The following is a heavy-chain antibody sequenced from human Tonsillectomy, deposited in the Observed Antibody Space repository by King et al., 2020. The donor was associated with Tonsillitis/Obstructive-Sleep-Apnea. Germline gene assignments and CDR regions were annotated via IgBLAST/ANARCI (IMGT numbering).Heavy chain of an antibody. J-gene: IGHJ6*02. CDR3: ATDSYPVTPRSPGDQIPFHHFGMDV. D-gene: IGHD4-17*01. CDR2: FDPEDGET. Sequence: VQLVQSGAEVKKPGASVKVSCKISGYTLTELSMHWVRQAPGKGLEWMGGFDPEDGETIYAQKFLGRVTMTEDTSTDTAYMELSSLRSEDTAVYYCATDSYPVTPRSPGDQIPFHHFGMDVWGQGTTVTVSS. CDR1: GYTLTELS. V-gene: IGHV1-24*01.